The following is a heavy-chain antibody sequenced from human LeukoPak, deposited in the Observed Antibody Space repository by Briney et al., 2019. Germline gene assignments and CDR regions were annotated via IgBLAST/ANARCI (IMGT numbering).Heavy chain of an antibody. CDR1: GGSISSSSYY. V-gene: IGHV4-39*01. J-gene: IGHJ6*03. CDR3: ARHPSYQTYSSSWYNYYYYYMDV. D-gene: IGHD6-13*01. CDR2: IYYSGST. Sequence: KPSETLSLTCTVSGGSISSSSYYWGWIRQPPGKGLEWFGSIYYSGSTYYNPSLKSRVTISVDTSKNQFSLKLSSVTAADTAVYYCARHPSYQTYSSSWYNYYYYYMDVWGKGTTVTVSS.